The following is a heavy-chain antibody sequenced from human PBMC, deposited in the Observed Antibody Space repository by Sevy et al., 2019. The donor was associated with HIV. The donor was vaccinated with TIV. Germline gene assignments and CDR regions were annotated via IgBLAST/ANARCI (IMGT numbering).Heavy chain of an antibody. CDR1: GFAFSTHA. D-gene: IGHD1-26*01. CDR2: ISYEGTET. V-gene: IGHV3-30-3*01. Sequence: GGSLRLSCAASGFAFSTHAMHWVRQAPGKGLEWVAVISYEGTETFYAASVEGRFTISRDNSKNMLSLQINSLKPEDTAVYYCARDGGYSIKWFPLYWGHGTLVTISS. J-gene: IGHJ4*01. CDR3: ARDGGYSIKWFPLY.